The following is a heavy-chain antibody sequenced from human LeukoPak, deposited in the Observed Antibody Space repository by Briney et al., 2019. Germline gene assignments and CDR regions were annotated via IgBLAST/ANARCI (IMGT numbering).Heavy chain of an antibody. CDR3: AKDPPRRSMIVVVMTFSPKYAFDI. Sequence: GGSLRLSCAASGFTFSSYEMNWVRQAPGKGLEWVSYISSSGSTIYYADSVKGRFTISRDNAKNSLYLQMNSLRAEDTAVYYCAKDPPRRSMIVVVMTFSPKYAFDIWGQGTMVTVSS. J-gene: IGHJ3*02. CDR1: GFTFSSYE. D-gene: IGHD3-22*01. V-gene: IGHV3-48*03. CDR2: ISSSGSTI.